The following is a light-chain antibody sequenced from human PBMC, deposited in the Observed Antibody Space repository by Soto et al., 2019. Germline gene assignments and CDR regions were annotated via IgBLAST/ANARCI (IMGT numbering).Light chain of an antibody. V-gene: IGLV2-14*01. CDR3: NSLTTGTTWV. CDR2: DVS. J-gene: IGLJ3*02. CDR1: TSDVGRYNY. Sequence: QSALTQPASVSGSPGQSITISCTGTTSDVGRYNYVSWHQQHPGKAPKLLIFDVSNRPSGVSDRFSGSKSGNTASLTISGLQAEDEADYYCNSLTTGTTWVFGGGTKLTVL.